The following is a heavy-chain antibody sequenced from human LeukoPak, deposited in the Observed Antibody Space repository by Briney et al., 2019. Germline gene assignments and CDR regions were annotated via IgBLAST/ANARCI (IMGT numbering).Heavy chain of an antibody. Sequence: SETLSLTCTVSGGSISSYYWSWIRQPPGTGLEWIGYIYYSGGTNYNPSLKSRVTISVDTSKNQFSLMLSSVTAADTAVYYCARGRGGGAFDIWGQGTMVTVSS. CDR1: GGSISSYY. V-gene: IGHV4-59*01. D-gene: IGHD3-16*01. J-gene: IGHJ3*02. CDR3: ARGRGGGAFDI. CDR2: IYYSGGT.